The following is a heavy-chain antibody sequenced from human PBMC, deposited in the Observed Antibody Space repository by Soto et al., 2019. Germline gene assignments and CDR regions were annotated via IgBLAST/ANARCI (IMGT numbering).Heavy chain of an antibody. D-gene: IGHD5-18*01. CDR2: ISGSGGST. V-gene: IGHV3-23*01. CDR1: GLPHSSFA. CDR3: AKDPMVTQGIDY. J-gene: IGHJ4*02. Sequence: PGGSLRLSCTASGLPHSSFAMMWVRQAPGKGLEWVSAISGSGGSTYYADSVKGRFTISRDNSKNTLYLQMNSLRAEDTAVYYCAKDPMVTQGIDYWGQGTLVTVSS.